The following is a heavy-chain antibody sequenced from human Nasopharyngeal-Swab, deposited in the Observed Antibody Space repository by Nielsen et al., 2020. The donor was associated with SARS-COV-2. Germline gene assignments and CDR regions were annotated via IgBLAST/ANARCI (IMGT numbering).Heavy chain of an antibody. CDR1: GFTFSNYG. V-gene: IGHV3-30*18. CDR3: AKKVMDY. D-gene: IGHD3-16*01. Sequence: GESLKIFCAASGFTFSNYGMHWVRQAPGKGLEWVAVISYDGSNKYYADSVKGRFTISRDNSKNTLYLQMNSLRAEDTAVYYCAKKVMDYWGQGTLVTVSS. CDR2: ISYDGSNK. J-gene: IGHJ4*02.